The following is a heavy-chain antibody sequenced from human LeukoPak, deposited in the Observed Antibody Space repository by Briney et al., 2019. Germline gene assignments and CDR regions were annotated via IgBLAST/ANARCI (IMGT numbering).Heavy chain of an antibody. J-gene: IGHJ3*02. CDR2: ISWNSGSI. Sequence: AGGSLRLSCAASGFTFDDYAMHWVRQAPGKGLEWVSGISWNSGSIGYADSVKGRFTISRDNAKNSLYLQMNSPRAEDMALYYCAKSRSVAGHGGDAFDIWGQGTMVTVSS. CDR3: AKSRSVAGHGGDAFDI. CDR1: GFTFDDYA. V-gene: IGHV3-9*03. D-gene: IGHD6-19*01.